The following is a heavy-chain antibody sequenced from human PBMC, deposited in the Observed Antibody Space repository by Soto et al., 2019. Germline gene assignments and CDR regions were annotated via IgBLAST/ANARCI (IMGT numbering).Heavy chain of an antibody. V-gene: IGHV3-23*01. J-gene: IGHJ6*02. CDR2: ISGSGGST. CDR3: ASARSRNQYYYGMDV. CDR1: GFTFSSYV. Sequence: GGSLRLSCAASGFTFSSYVMSWVRQAPGKGLEWVSAISGSGGSTNYADSVKGRFTISRDNSKNMLYLQVNSLRAEDSAVYYCASARSRNQYYYGMDVWGQGTTVTVSS.